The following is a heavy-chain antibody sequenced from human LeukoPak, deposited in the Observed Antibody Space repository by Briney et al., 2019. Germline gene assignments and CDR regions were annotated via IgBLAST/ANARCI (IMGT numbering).Heavy chain of an antibody. V-gene: IGHV4-34*01. CDR1: GGSFSGYY. CDR3: ARGIDY. J-gene: IGHJ4*02. Sequence: SETLSLTCAVYGGSFSGYYLSWIRQPPGKGLEWIGEINHSGSTNYNPSLKSRVTISVDTSKNQFSLKLSSVTAADTAVYYCARGIDYWGQGTLVTVSS. CDR2: INHSGST.